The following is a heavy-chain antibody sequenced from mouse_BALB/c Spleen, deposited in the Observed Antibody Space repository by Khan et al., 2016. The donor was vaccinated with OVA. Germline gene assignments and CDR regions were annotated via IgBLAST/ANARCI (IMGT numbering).Heavy chain of an antibody. D-gene: IGHD1-2*01. J-gene: IGHJ3*01. CDR1: GFTFTDYY. Sequence: EVELVESGGGLVQPGGSLRLSCATSGFTFTDYYMSWVRQPPGKALEWLVFIRTKASGYTTEYSASVKGRFTISSDNSQSFLYLQMNTLRAEDSAAYYCARVDYGYGFAYWGQGTLVTVSA. CDR3: ARVDYGYGFAY. V-gene: IGHV7-3*02. CDR2: IRTKASGYTT.